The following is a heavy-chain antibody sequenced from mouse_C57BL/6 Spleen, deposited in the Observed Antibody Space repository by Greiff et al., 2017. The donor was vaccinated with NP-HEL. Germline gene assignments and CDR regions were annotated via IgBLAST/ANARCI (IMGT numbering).Heavy chain of an antibody. CDR1: GYSITSGYY. J-gene: IGHJ2*01. Sequence: EVKLLESGPGLVKPSQSLSLTCSVTGYSITSGYYWNWIRRFPGNKLEWMGYISYDGSNNYNQSLKNRISITRDTSKNQVFLKLNSVTTEDTATYYCARNYGNCDYWGQGTTLTVSS. D-gene: IGHD2-1*01. V-gene: IGHV3-6*01. CDR2: ISYDGSN. CDR3: ARNYGNCDY.